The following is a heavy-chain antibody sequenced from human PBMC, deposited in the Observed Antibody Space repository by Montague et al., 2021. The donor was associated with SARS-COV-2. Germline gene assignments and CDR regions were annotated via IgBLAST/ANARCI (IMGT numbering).Heavy chain of an antibody. Sequence: ESLSLTCTVSGASINSRYWSWIRQPPGKGLEWIGYYYSGSTKYNPSLKSRVAISVDTSKNQFSVKVTSVTAADTAVYYCARQGGSNYGWFDPWGQGTLVTVSS. V-gene: IGHV4-59*08. D-gene: IGHD1-26*01. CDR2: YYSGST. J-gene: IGHJ5*02. CDR3: ARQGGSNYGWFDP. CDR1: GASINSRY.